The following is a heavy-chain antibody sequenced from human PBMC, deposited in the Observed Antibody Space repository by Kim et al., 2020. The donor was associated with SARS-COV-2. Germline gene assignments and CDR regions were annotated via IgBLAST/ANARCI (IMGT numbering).Heavy chain of an antibody. Sequence: GGSLRLSCAASGFTFSSYSMNWVRQAPGKGLEWVSSISSSSSYIYYADSVKGRFTISRDNAKNSLYLQMNSLRAEDTAVYYCARDPPPIAAAGTRWFDPWGQGTLVTVSS. CDR2: ISSSSSYI. J-gene: IGHJ5*02. CDR1: GFTFSSYS. V-gene: IGHV3-21*01. CDR3: ARDPPPIAAAGTRWFDP. D-gene: IGHD6-13*01.